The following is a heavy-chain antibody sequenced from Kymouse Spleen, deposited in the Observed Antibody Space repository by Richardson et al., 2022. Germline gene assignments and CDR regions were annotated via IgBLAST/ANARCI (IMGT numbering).Heavy chain of an antibody. CDR2: IYYSGST. CDR3: ARHDYYGSGSYYYYYYYGMDV. D-gene: IGHD3-10*01. V-gene: IGHV4-39*01. Sequence: QLQLQESGPGLVKPSETLSLTCTVSGGSISSSSYYWGWIRQPPGKGLEWIGSIYYSGSTYYNPSLKSRVTISVDTSKNQFSLKLSSVTAADTAVYYCARHDYYGSGSYYYYYYYGMDVWGQGTTVTVSS. J-gene: IGHJ6*02. CDR1: GGSISSSSYY.